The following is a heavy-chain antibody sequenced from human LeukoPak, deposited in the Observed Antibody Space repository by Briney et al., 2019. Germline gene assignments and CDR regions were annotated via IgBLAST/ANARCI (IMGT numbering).Heavy chain of an antibody. V-gene: IGHV3-30*04. CDR2: ISYDGSNK. Sequence: GGSLRLSCAASGFTFSSYAMHWVRQAPGKGLEWVAVISYDGSNKYYADSVKGRFTISRDNSKNTLYLQMNSLRAEDTAVYYCARPHESSVYYYYYMDVWGKGTTVTVFS. CDR3: ARPHESSVYYYYYMDV. J-gene: IGHJ6*03. CDR1: GFTFSSYA.